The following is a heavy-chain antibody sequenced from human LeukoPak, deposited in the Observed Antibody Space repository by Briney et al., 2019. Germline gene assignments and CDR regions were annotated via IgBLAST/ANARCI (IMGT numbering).Heavy chain of an antibody. D-gene: IGHD3-22*01. CDR1: GFTFSGSA. Sequence: PGGSLRLSCAASGFTFSGSAMHWVRQASGKGLEWVGRIRSKANSYATAYAASVKGRFTISRDDSKNTAYLQMNSLKTEDTAVYYCTRLGDSSGYYYIGDYWGQGTLVTVSS. CDR3: TRLGDSSGYYYIGDY. CDR2: IRSKANSYAT. J-gene: IGHJ4*02. V-gene: IGHV3-73*01.